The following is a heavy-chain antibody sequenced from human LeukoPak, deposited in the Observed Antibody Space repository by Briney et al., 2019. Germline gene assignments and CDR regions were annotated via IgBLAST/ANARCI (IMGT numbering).Heavy chain of an antibody. Sequence: PSETLSLTCTVSGGSISSYYWSWIRQPPGKGLEWIGYIYYSGSTNYNPSLKSRVTISVDTSKNQFSLKLSSVTAADTAVYYCARLTFLTGAPNWFDPWGQGTLVTVSS. CDR3: ARLTFLTGAPNWFDP. D-gene: IGHD3-9*01. CDR2: IYYSGST. CDR1: GGSISSYY. J-gene: IGHJ5*02. V-gene: IGHV4-59*01.